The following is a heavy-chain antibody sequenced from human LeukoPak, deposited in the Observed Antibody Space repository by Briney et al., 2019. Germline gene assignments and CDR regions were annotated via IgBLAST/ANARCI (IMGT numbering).Heavy chain of an antibody. CDR1: GFIFSDYD. CDR2: ISSSGNTV. CDR3: VRDRGTYRPIDY. Sequence: PGGSLRLSCVVYGFIFSDYDMTWIRQAPGKGLEWVSHISSSGNTVYYADSVKGRFTVSRDNAKNSLYLQMNSLGAEDTAIYYCVRDRGTYRPIDYWGQGTLVTVSS. D-gene: IGHD1-26*01. J-gene: IGHJ4*02. V-gene: IGHV3-11*01.